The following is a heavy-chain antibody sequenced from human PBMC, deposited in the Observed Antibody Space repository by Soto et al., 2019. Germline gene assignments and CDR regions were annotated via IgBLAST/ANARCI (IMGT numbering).Heavy chain of an antibody. J-gene: IGHJ3*02. CDR1: GSTFSSYT. Sequence: GGSLRLSCAASGSTFSSYTMHWVRQAPGKGLGWVAVISYDGGNKYYTASVHGLCTISREKSNSSPNLNKNSLRYEDTAVYYCTRDKDCSSTSCYNAFEIWGQGTVVTVPS. CDR2: ISYDGGNK. V-gene: IGHV3-30-3*01. CDR3: TRDKDCSSTSCYNAFEI. D-gene: IGHD2-2*02.